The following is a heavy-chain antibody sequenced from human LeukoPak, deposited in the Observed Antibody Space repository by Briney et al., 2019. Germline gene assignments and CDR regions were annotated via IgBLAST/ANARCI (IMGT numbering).Heavy chain of an antibody. CDR3: ASRSSIWSGYQDTLYYFDS. D-gene: IGHD3-3*01. CDR2: IYYSGST. V-gene: IGHV4-61*05. Sequence: SETLSLTCSVSGGSISSSSYYWGWIRQPPGKRLEWIGHIYYSGSTNYNPSLRSRVTISVDTSKNQCSLKLSSVTAADTAVYYCASRSSIWSGYQDTLYYFDSWGQGTLVTVSS. J-gene: IGHJ4*02. CDR1: GGSISSSSYY.